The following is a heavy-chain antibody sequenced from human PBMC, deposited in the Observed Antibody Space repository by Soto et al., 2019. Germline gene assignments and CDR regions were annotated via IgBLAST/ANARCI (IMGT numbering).Heavy chain of an antibody. CDR3: ARRV. J-gene: IGHJ4*01. Sequence: EVQVSESGGGLVQPGGSLRLSCATSGFTFSHYPMNWVRQAPGKGLEWVSGISAGGDRTYYADSVKGRFTIFRDNSKTSVSLQMNSLRVEDTAVYYCARRVWGHGTLVTVSS. CDR1: GFTFSHYP. V-gene: IGHV3-23*01. CDR2: ISAGGDRT.